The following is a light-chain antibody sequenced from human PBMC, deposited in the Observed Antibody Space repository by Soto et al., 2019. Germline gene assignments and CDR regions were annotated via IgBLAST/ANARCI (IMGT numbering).Light chain of an antibody. CDR3: QQYGTLPPT. V-gene: IGKV3-20*01. J-gene: IGKJ4*01. CDR1: QTVSNTF. Sequence: EIVLTQSPGTLSLSPGERATLSCRASQTVSNTFLAWYQQKSRQAPKFLIYGASNRATGIPDRFSSSGSGTDFTLTISRLEPEDFAVYYCQQYGTLPPTFGGGTKVEI. CDR2: GAS.